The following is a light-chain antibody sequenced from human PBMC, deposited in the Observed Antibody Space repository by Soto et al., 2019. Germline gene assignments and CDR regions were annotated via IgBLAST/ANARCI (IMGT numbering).Light chain of an antibody. CDR2: GAS. CDR3: QQYKSWPPIT. J-gene: IGKJ5*01. Sequence: EILMTQSPSTLSVSPGERATLSCRATQTVNNKVVWYQHKPGQAPRLLIYGASTRATGIPARFSGSVSGTEFTLSISSLQPEDFAVYYCQQYKSWPPITFGQGTRLEIK. CDR1: QTVNNK. V-gene: IGKV3-15*01.